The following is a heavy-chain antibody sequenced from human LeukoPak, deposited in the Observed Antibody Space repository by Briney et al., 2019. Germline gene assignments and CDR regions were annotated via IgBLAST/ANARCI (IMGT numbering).Heavy chain of an antibody. D-gene: IGHD5-18*01. Sequence: SETLSLTCTVSGGSISSGGYYWSWIRQPPGKGLEWIGYIYHSGSTYYNPSLKSRVTISVDRSKNQFSLKLSSVTAADTAVYYCARAGGYSYGPILFFDYWAREPWSPSPQ. J-gene: IGHJ4*02. CDR2: IYHSGST. V-gene: IGHV4-30-2*01. CDR3: ARAGGYSYGPILFFDY. CDR1: GGSISSGGYY.